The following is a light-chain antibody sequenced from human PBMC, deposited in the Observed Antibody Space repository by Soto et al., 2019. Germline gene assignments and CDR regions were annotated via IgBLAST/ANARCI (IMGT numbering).Light chain of an antibody. J-gene: IGKJ2*01. CDR3: QQSSNIPYT. Sequence: DIRMTQSLSSLSASVGDRVTSSCRASQTISSYLNWYQQNPGKAPKLLIYAASSLQSGVPSRFSGSGSGTDFTLTISSLQPEDFATYYCQQSSNIPYTFGQGTKLEIK. CDR2: AAS. CDR1: QTISSY. V-gene: IGKV1-39*01.